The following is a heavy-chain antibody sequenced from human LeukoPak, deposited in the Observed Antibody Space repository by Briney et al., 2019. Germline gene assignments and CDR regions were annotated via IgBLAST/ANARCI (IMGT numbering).Heavy chain of an antibody. CDR2: ISTHNGNT. CDR3: ARGDSSGWP. Sequence: ASVKVSCKASGYSFKSYGMTWVRQTPGQGLEWMGWISTHNGNTKYAQKFQDRVTMTTDTSTSTVYMELRSLRFDDTATYYCARGDSSGWPWGQGTSVTVSS. D-gene: IGHD6-19*01. J-gene: IGHJ5*02. CDR1: GYSFKSYG. V-gene: IGHV1-18*01.